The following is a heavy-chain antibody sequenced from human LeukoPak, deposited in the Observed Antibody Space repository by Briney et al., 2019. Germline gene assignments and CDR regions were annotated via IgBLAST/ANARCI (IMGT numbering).Heavy chain of an antibody. D-gene: IGHD6-19*01. J-gene: IGHJ4*02. V-gene: IGHV1-2*02. CDR2: INPNSGGT. CDR1: GYTFTGYY. Sequence: ASVGVSCKASGYTFTGYYMHWVRQAPGQGLEWMGWINPNSGGTNYAQKFQGRVTMTRDTSISTAYMELSRLRSDDTAVYYCARRRGVAGTGIDYWGQGTLVTVSS. CDR3: ARRRGVAGTGIDY.